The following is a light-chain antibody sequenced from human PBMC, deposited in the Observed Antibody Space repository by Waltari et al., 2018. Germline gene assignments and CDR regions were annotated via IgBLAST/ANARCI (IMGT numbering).Light chain of an antibody. V-gene: IGKV3-20*01. CDR1: PSIGKY. Sequence: DIVLTQFPATLSLSAGERATLSCRASPSIGKYLAWYQLRPGQAPRLLIYDAYIRAAGIPDRFSGSGSGTDFSLTISRLEPEEVAMYYCQHYVRLPVTFGQGTKVEIK. J-gene: IGKJ1*01. CDR3: QHYVRLPVT. CDR2: DAY.